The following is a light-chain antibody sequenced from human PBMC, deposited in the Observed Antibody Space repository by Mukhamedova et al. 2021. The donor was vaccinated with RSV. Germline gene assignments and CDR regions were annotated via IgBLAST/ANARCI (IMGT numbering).Light chain of an antibody. Sequence: GKAPTLLIYKASSLESGVPSRFSGSGSGTEFTLTISSLQPDDFATYFCQQYNTYPTFGGGTKVEI. V-gene: IGKV1-5*03. CDR2: KAS. CDR3: QQYNTYPT. J-gene: IGKJ4*01.